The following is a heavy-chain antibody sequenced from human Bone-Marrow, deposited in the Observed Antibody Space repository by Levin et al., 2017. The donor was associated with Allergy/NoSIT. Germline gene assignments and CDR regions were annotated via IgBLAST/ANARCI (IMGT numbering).Heavy chain of an antibody. J-gene: IGHJ4*02. D-gene: IGHD6-19*01. CDR1: GFTFSSYW. V-gene: IGHV3-7*01. Sequence: GGSLRLSCAASGFTFSSYWMSWVRQAPGKGLEWVANIKQDGSEKYYVDSVKGRFTISRDNAKNSLYLQMNSLRAEDTAVYYCARDFKDLRGWYDRFDYWGQGTLVTVSS. CDR3: ARDFKDLRGWYDRFDY. CDR2: IKQDGSEK.